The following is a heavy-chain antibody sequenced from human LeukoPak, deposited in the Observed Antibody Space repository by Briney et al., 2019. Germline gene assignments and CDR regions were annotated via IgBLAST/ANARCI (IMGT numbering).Heavy chain of an antibody. Sequence: PSETLSLTCTVSGGSISSYYWSWIRQPPGKGLEWIGYIYYCGSTNYNPSLKSRVTISVDTSKNQFSLKLSSVTAADTAVYYCARIRRGWLVLDYWGQGTLVTVSS. CDR1: GGSISSYY. CDR3: ARIRRGWLVLDY. D-gene: IGHD6-19*01. CDR2: IYYCGST. J-gene: IGHJ4*02. V-gene: IGHV4-59*08.